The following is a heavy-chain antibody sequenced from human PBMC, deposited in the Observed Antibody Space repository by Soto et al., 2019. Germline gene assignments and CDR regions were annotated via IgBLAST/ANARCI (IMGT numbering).Heavy chain of an antibody. CDR2: IYYSGST. D-gene: IGHD2-15*01. Sequence: QVQLQESGPGLVKPSETLSLTCTVSGGSVSSGSYYWSWIRQPPGKGLEWTGYIYYSGSTNYNPSLTSRVTITVDTSKNQCSLKLSSVTAADTAGYYCAIVKGYCSGGSCYSEHGDYYGMDVWGQGTTVTVSS. J-gene: IGHJ6*02. V-gene: IGHV4-61*01. CDR1: GGSVSSGSYY. CDR3: AIVKGYCSGGSCYSEHGDYYGMDV.